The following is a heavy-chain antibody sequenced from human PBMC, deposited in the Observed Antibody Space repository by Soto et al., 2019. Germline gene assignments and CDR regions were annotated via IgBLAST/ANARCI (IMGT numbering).Heavy chain of an antibody. D-gene: IGHD6-13*01. Sequence: QVQLQESGPGLVQPSGTLSLTCAVSGDSINNSHWWSWVRQTPGKGLEWIGETYHSGTTNYNPSLKIRVTISIDKSKHQFSLKMNSVTAADTAVYYCAREVNSSPARGPNWFDPWGQGTLVTVSS. J-gene: IGHJ5*02. CDR3: AREVNSSPARGPNWFDP. CDR1: GDSINNSHW. CDR2: TYHSGTT. V-gene: IGHV4-4*02.